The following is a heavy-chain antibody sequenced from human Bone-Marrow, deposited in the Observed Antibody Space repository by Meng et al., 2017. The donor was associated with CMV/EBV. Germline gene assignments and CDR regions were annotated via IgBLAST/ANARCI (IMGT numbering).Heavy chain of an antibody. D-gene: IGHD4-17*01. Sequence: GESLKISCAASGLTFTTYAMSWVRQAPGKGLEWVSVIGSGGTAYHEDSVKGRFTISRDNSKYTVYLQMNSLGAEDTAIYYCAAKMHGDYAFVYWGQGSLVTVSS. V-gene: IGHV3-23*01. CDR2: IGSGGTA. J-gene: IGHJ4*02. CDR1: GLTFTTYA. CDR3: AAKMHGDYAFVY.